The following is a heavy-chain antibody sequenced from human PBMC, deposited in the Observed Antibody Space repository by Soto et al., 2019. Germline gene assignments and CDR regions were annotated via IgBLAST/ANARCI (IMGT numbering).Heavy chain of an antibody. J-gene: IGHJ4*02. CDR2: INQDGSEK. CDR3: AGGVGDAF. CDR1: ESTVSRDW. Sequence: EVHLVESGGGLVQTGGSLRLSCAIFESTVSRDWMNWVRQAPGKGLEWVAHINQDGSEKYYVDSVKGRFTISRDNAKKSLYLQMNSLGPAGTAMYYGAGGVGDAFWGQGTLVTVSS. V-gene: IGHV3-7*04. D-gene: IGHD1-26*01.